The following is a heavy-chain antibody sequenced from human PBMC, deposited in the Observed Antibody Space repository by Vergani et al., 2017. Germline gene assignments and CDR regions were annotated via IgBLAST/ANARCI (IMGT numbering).Heavy chain of an antibody. J-gene: IGHJ4*02. CDR1: GGSISSYY. V-gene: IGHV4-4*07. CDR2: IYTSGST. Sequence: QVQLQESGPGLVKPSETLSLTCTVSGGSISSYYWSWIRQPAGKGLEWIGRIYTSGSTNYNPSLKSRVTMSVDTSKNQFSLKLSSVTGADTAVYYCARDYWSSTSCFLDYWGQGTLVTVSS. D-gene: IGHD2-2*01. CDR3: ARDYWSSTSCFLDY.